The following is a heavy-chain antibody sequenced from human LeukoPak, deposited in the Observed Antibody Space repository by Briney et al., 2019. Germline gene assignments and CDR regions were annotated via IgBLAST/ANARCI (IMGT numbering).Heavy chain of an antibody. CDR1: GFTFTSSA. D-gene: IGHD3-22*01. CDR3: ARDYYDSSGYKWFDP. CDR2: IVVGSGNT. V-gene: IGHV1-58*01. Sequence: GTSVKVSCKASGFTFTSSAVQWVRQARGQRLEWIGWIVVGSGNTNYAQKFQERVTITRDMSTSTAYMELSSLRSEDTAVYYCARDYYDSSGYKWFDPWGQGTLVTVSS. J-gene: IGHJ5*02.